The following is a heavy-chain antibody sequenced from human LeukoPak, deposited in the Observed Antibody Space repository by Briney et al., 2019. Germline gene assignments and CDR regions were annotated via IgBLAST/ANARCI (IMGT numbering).Heavy chain of an antibody. CDR2: ISSSSSYI. Sequence: GGSLRLSCAASGFTFSSYSMNWVRQAPGKGLEWVSSISSSSSYIYYADSVKGRFTISRDNAKNSLYLQMNSLRAEDTAVYYCAKDGIYCSGGSCYSGRPYYFDYWGQGTLVTVSS. CDR1: GFTFSSYS. D-gene: IGHD2-15*01. CDR3: AKDGIYCSGGSCYSGRPYYFDY. V-gene: IGHV3-21*01. J-gene: IGHJ4*02.